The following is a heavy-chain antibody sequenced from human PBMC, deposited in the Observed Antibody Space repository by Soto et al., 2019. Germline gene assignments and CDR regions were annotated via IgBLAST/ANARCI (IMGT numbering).Heavy chain of an antibody. CDR3: ARGPPKYPYYNWFDP. J-gene: IGHJ5*02. CDR1: GGTFSSYS. D-gene: IGHD2-2*01. Sequence: SVNVSCKSAGGTFSSYSISWVRQAPGQGLEWMGGIIPIFGTANYAQKFQGRVTITADESTSTAYMELSSLRSEDTAVYYCARGPPKYPYYNWFDPWGQGTLVTVSS. CDR2: IIPIFGTA. V-gene: IGHV1-69*13.